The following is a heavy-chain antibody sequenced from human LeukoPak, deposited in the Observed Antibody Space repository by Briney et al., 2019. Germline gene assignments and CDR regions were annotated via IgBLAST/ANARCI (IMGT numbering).Heavy chain of an antibody. D-gene: IGHD3-22*01. Sequence: GGSLRLSCAASGCIFSSYGMHWVRQAPGKGLEWVEVITYDGSNKYYADSVKGRFTISRDNSKNTLYLQMNSLRAEDAAVYYCAKAEYYYDSSETMGGAFDIWGQGTMVTVSS. CDR3: AKAEYYYDSSETMGGAFDI. CDR2: ITYDGSNK. CDR1: GCIFSSYG. J-gene: IGHJ3*02. V-gene: IGHV3-30*18.